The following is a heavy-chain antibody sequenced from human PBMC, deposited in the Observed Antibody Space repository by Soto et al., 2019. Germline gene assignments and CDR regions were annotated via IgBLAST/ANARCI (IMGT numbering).Heavy chain of an antibody. CDR2: IIPILGIA. D-gene: IGHD2-2*01. V-gene: IGHV1-69*08. CDR1: GGTFSSYT. CDR3: AREGRDIVVVPAAMFAFDL. Sequence: QVQLVQSGAEVKKPGSSVKVSCKASGGTFSSYTISWVRQAPGQGLEWMGRIIPILGIANYAQKFQGRVTITADKSTSTAYMELSSLRSEDTAVYYCAREGRDIVVVPAAMFAFDLWGQGTMVTVSS. J-gene: IGHJ3*01.